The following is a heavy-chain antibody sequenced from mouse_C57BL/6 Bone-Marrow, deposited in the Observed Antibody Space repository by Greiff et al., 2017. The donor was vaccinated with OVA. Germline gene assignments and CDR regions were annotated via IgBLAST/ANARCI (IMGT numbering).Heavy chain of an antibody. D-gene: IGHD4-1*01. J-gene: IGHJ1*03. V-gene: IGHV7-1*01. CDR2: ISNKANDYTT. CDR1: GFTFSDFY. CDR3: ARDNWDRYFDF. Sequence: EVQVVESGGGLVQSGRSLRLSCATSGFTFSDFYMEWVRQAPGKGLEWIADISNKANDYTTEYSASVKGRFIVSRYTSQSILYLQMNAQRAKDTAIDYGARDNWDRYFDFWGRGTAVTVSS.